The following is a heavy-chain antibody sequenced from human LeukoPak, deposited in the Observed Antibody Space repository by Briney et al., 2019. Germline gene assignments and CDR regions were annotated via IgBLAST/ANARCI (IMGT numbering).Heavy chain of an antibody. CDR3: ARDGVAVAGLAY. V-gene: IGHV3-21*01. D-gene: IGHD6-19*01. Sequence: GGSLRLSCAASGFTFSSYSMSWVRQAPGKGLEWVSSISSSSSYIYYADSVKGRFTISRDNAKNSLYLQMNSLRAEDTAVYYCARDGVAVAGLAYWGQGTLVTVSS. CDR1: GFTFSSYS. CDR2: ISSSSSYI. J-gene: IGHJ4*02.